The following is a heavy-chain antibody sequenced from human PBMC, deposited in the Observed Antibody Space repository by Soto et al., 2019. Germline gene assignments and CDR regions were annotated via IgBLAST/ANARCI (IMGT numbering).Heavy chain of an antibody. Sequence: GGSLRLSCAASGFTFSNAWMSWVRQAPGKGLEWVGRIKSKTDGGTTDYAAPVKGRFTISRDDSKNTLYLQMNSLKTEDTAVYYCTTAHGNYYYGYMDFWGKGTTVTVSS. J-gene: IGHJ6*03. CDR2: IKSKTDGGTT. V-gene: IGHV3-15*01. CDR3: TTAHGNYYYGYMDF. CDR1: GFTFSNAW.